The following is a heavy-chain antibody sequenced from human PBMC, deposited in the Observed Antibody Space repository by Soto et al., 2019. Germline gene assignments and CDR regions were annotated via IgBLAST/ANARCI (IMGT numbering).Heavy chain of an antibody. CDR3: TVGFDY. Sequence: GGSLRLSCAASGFTFSNAWITWVRQAPGKGLEWVGRIKNKSDGATTDYAAPVKGRFTISRDDSKNTLYLQMNSLKTEDTAVYYCTVGFDYWGQGTLVTVS. CDR1: GFTFSNAW. V-gene: IGHV3-15*01. CDR2: IKNKSDGATT. J-gene: IGHJ4*02.